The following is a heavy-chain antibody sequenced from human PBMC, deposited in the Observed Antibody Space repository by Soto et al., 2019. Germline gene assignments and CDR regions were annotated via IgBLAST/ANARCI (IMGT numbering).Heavy chain of an antibody. CDR1: GGTLSRYA. CDR2: IIPISETT. V-gene: IGHV1-69*01. Sequence: QVQLVQSGAEVKKPGSSVKVSCKASGGTLSRYAISWERQAPGQGLAWMGGIIPISETTNYAQKFQGRGTITADESKRTAYMKLSSLRSEDTAVYYCARSQGSSTSLEIYHYYYYGMDVWGPRDHGHRLL. CDR3: ARSQGSSTSLEIYHYYYYGMDV. D-gene: IGHD2-2*01. J-gene: IGHJ6*01.